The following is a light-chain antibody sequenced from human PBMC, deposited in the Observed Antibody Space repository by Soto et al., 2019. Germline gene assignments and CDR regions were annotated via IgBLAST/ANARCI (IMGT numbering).Light chain of an antibody. CDR2: GTS. CDR3: QQYGTSPPWT. V-gene: IGKV3-20*01. J-gene: IGKJ1*01. Sequence: EIVLTQSPGTLSLSPGERATLSCRASQSVSSRYLAWYQQKPGQTPRLLIYGTSSRATGIPDRFSGSGSGTDFTLTVSRLEPEDFAVYYCQQYGTSPPWTFGQGTKVEIK. CDR1: QSVSSRY.